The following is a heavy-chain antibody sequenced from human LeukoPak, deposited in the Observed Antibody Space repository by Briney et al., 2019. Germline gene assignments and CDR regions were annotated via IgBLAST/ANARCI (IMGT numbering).Heavy chain of an antibody. Sequence: SDTLSLTCTVSGASMNNSYWSWIRQSPEKGLEWLGFVISRGTTNTNPSFKSRLIMSIDTSKNQFSLRLSSVTAADTAVYFCARSWAAKWELPGEFDSWGQGRLVSVSS. CDR2: VISRGTT. J-gene: IGHJ4*02. V-gene: IGHV4-59*08. CDR1: GASMNNSY. CDR3: ARSWAAKWELPGEFDS. D-gene: IGHD1-26*01.